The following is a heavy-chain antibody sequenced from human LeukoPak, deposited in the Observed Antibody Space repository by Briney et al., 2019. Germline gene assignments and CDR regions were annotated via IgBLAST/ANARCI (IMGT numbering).Heavy chain of an antibody. CDR1: GFTLTNTW. D-gene: IGHD3-22*01. J-gene: IGHJ4*02. CDR2: IRSKAAGGTT. V-gene: IGHV3-15*07. Sequence: GGSLRLSCLASGFTLTNTWINWVRQAPGRGLEWVGGIRSKAAGGTTDDAAHGKGRFTISRDDSKNTLYLQMNSLITNATAVYYCALGSANSDSSDFDCWGQGTLVTVSS. CDR3: ALGSANSDSSDFDC.